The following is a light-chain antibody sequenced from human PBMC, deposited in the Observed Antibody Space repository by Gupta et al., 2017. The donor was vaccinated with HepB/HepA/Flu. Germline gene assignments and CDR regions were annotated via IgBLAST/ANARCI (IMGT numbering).Light chain of an antibody. Sequence: DIVMTQSPDSLAVSLGERATINCKSSQSGLHSSNNKNYLAWYQQKPGQPPKLLIYWASTRESGVPDRFSGSGSGTDFTLTISSLQAEDGAVYHCQQEDSIPITFGGGTKVEIK. J-gene: IGKJ4*01. CDR1: QSGLHSSNNKNY. V-gene: IGKV4-1*01. CDR2: WAS. CDR3: QQEDSIPIT.